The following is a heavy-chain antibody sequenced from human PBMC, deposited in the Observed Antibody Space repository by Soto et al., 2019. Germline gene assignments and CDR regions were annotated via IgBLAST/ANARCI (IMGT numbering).Heavy chain of an antibody. D-gene: IGHD2-2*01. J-gene: IGHJ5*02. CDR3: ARALGYGSSTSCSDP. Sequence: RASLKVSCNASGYTFTGYYMHWLGQAPGEGLQWMGWINPNSGGTNYAQKFQGRVTMTRDMSISTAYMELSRLRSADTAVYYCARALGYGSSTSCSDPWGQGTLVTVSS. CDR1: GYTFTGYY. CDR2: INPNSGGT. V-gene: IGHV1-2*02.